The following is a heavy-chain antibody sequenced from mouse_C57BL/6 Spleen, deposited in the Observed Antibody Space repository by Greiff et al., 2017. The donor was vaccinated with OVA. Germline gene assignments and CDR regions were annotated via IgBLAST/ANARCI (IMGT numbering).Heavy chain of an antibody. D-gene: IGHD1-1*01. J-gene: IGHJ4*01. CDR3: ATDAMDY. CDR1: GFSFNTYA. V-gene: IGHV10-1*01. CDR2: IRSKSNNYAT. Sequence: EAGGGLVQPKGSLKLSCAASGFSFNTYAMNWVRQAPGKGLEWVARIRSKSNNYATYYANSVKDRFTISRDDSESMLYLQMNNLKTEDTAMYYVATDAMDYWGQGTSVTVSS.